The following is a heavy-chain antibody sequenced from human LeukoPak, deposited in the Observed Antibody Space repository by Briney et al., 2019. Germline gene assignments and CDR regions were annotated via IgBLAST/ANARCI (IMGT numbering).Heavy chain of an antibody. Sequence: PSETLSLTCTVPGGSISSYYWSWIRQTPRKGLEWIGYIHASGSTNYNPSLKSRVTISLYTSKKQFSLKLSSVTAADTAVYYCASGRRFSGSSSGLSYYFDYWGQGSLVTVSS. V-gene: IGHV4-59*01. CDR1: GGSISSYY. CDR3: ASGRRFSGSSSGLSYYFDY. D-gene: IGHD6-19*01. CDR2: IHASGST. J-gene: IGHJ4*02.